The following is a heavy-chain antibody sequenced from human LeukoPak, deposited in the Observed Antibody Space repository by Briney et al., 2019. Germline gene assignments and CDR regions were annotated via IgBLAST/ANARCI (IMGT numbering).Heavy chain of an antibody. Sequence: GGSLRLSCAASGFTFTSYGMHWVRQAPGKGLEWVAFIRFDGSNKYYGDSVKGRFTISRDNSKNTLYLQMNSLRAEDTAVYYCAKDQSRYFDWLLAGEQQNHFDYWGQGTLVTVSS. CDR1: GFTFTSYG. J-gene: IGHJ4*02. V-gene: IGHV3-30*02. D-gene: IGHD3-9*01. CDR3: AKDQSRYFDWLLAGEQQNHFDY. CDR2: IRFDGSNK.